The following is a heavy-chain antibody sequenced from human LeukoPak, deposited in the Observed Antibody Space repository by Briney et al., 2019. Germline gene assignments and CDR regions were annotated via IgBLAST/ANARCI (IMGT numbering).Heavy chain of an antibody. D-gene: IGHD5-12*01. CDR2: IYYSGST. CDR3: ARGDGYDIRPFDY. J-gene: IGHJ4*02. V-gene: IGHV4-59*12. Sequence: SETLSLTCTVSGGSISSYYWSWIRQPPGKGLEWIGSIYYSGSTYYNPSLKSRVTISVDTSKNQFSLKLSSVTAADTAVYYCARGDGYDIRPFDYWGQGTLVTVSS. CDR1: GGSISSYY.